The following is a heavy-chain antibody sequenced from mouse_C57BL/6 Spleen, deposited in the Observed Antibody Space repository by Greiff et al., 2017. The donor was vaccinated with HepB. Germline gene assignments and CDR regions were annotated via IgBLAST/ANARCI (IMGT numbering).Heavy chain of an antibody. D-gene: IGHD2-14*01. CDR1: GYTFTSYW. Sequence: QVQLKQPGAELVRPGSSVKLSCKASGYTFTSYWMHWVKQRPIQGLEWIGNIDPSDSETHYNQKFKDKATLTVDKSSSTAYMQLSSLTSEDSAVYYCATGYRAMDYWGQGTSVTVSS. CDR2: IDPSDSET. V-gene: IGHV1-52*01. J-gene: IGHJ4*01. CDR3: ATGYRAMDY.